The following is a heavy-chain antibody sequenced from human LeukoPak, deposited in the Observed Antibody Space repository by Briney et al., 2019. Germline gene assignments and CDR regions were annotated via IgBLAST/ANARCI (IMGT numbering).Heavy chain of an antibody. J-gene: IGHJ4*02. CDR3: ARDGEMGATRY. CDR2: IIPIFGTA. D-gene: IGHD1-26*01. V-gene: IGHV1-69*05. CDR1: GGTFSSYA. Sequence: GASVKVSCKASGGTFSSYAISWVRQAPGQGLEWMGRIIPIFGTANYARKFQGRVTITTDESTSTAYMELSSLRSEDTAVYYCARDGEMGATRYWGQGTLVTVSS.